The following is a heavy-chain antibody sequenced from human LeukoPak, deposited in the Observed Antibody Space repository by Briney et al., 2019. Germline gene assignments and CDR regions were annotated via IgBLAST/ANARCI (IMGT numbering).Heavy chain of an antibody. D-gene: IGHD3-3*01. Sequence: ASVKVSCKASGYTFTGYYMYWVRQAPGQGLEWMGWINPNSGGTNYAQKFQGRVTMTRDTSISTAYMELSRLRSDDTAVYYCAGAAGLDFWGGRYYYYMDVGGKGPTVAVSS. CDR2: INPNSGGT. V-gene: IGHV1-2*02. J-gene: IGHJ6*03. CDR1: GYTFTGYY. CDR3: AGAAGLDFWGGRYYYYMDV.